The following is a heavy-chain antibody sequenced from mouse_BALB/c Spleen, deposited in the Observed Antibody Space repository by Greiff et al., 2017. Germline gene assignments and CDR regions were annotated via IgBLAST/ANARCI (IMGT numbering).Heavy chain of an antibody. CDR2: ISSGGSYT. CDR1: GFTFSSYG. J-gene: IGHJ2*01. CDR3: ARGPPDY. Sequence: EVMLVESGGDLVKPGGSLKLSCAASGFTFSSYGMSWVRQTPDKRLEWVATISSGGSYTYYPDSVKGRFTISRDNAKNTLYLQMSSLKSEDTAMYYCARGPPDYWGQGTTLTVSS. V-gene: IGHV5-6*01.